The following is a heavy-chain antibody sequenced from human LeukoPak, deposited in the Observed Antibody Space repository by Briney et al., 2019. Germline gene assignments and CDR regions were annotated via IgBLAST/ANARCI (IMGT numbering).Heavy chain of an antibody. D-gene: IGHD2-2*01. CDR2: INPSGGST. Sequence: ASVKVSCKASGYTFTSYYMHWVRQAPGQGLEWMGIINPSGGSTSYAQKFQGRVTMTRDPSTSTVYMELSSLRSEDTAVYYCARGLYCISTSCYVGFDYWGQGTLVTVSS. V-gene: IGHV1-46*01. CDR3: ARGLYCISTSCYVGFDY. J-gene: IGHJ4*02. CDR1: GYTFTSYY.